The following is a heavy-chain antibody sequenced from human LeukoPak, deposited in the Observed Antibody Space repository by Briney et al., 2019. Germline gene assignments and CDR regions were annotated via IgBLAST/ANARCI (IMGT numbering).Heavy chain of an antibody. J-gene: IGHJ4*02. CDR1: GFTFSSYA. CDR3: AKDSGSFDF. D-gene: IGHD1-26*01. V-gene: IGHV3-23*01. Sequence: PGGSLRLSCAVSGFTFSSYAMAWVRQAPGKGLEWVSAISDSGANTYYADSVKGRFTVSRDNSKSTLYLQMNSLRAEDTAVYYCAKDSGSFDFWGQGTLVTVSS. CDR2: ISDSGANT.